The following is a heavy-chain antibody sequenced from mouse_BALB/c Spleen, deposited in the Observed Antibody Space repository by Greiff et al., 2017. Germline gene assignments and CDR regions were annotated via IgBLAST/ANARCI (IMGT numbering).Heavy chain of an antibody. V-gene: IGHV3-6*02. Sequence: EVQRVESGPGLVKPSQSLSLTCSVTGYSITSGYYWNWIRQFPGNKLEWMGYISYDGSNNYNPSLKNRISITRDTSKNQFFLKLNSVTTEDTATYYCAREGGDYDYDWYFDVWGAGTTVTVSS. CDR1: GYSITSGYY. CDR3: AREGGDYDYDWYFDV. CDR2: ISYDGSN. D-gene: IGHD2-4*01. J-gene: IGHJ1*01.